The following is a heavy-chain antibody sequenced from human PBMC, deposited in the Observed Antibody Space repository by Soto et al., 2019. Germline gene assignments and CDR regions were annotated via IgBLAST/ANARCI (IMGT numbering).Heavy chain of an antibody. Sequence: SVKVSCKASGGTFSSYAISWVRQAPGQGLEWMGGIIPIFGTANYAQKFQGRVTITADKSTSTAYMELSSLRSEDTAVYYCARVSEDYYDSSGYYRLKYYHYYGMDVCGQGTTVTVSS. J-gene: IGHJ6*02. D-gene: IGHD3-22*01. CDR1: GGTFSSYA. CDR3: ARVSEDYYDSSGYYRLKYYHYYGMDV. CDR2: IIPIFGTA. V-gene: IGHV1-69*06.